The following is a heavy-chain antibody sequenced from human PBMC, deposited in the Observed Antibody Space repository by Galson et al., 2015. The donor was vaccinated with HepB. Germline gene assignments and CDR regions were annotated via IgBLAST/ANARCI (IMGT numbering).Heavy chain of an antibody. D-gene: IGHD3-10*01. V-gene: IGHV1-46*01. J-gene: IGHJ4*02. CDR2: INPSGAST. CDR3: VPKEDGSGSFDK. Sequence: SVKVSCKASGYSFINSYIHWIRQVPGQGLEWMGRINPSGASTTYAQKFQGRVTMTRDTSTSTVYVDLSRLTSDDTAVYYCVPKEDGSGSFDKWGQGTLVTVSS. CDR1: GYSFINSY.